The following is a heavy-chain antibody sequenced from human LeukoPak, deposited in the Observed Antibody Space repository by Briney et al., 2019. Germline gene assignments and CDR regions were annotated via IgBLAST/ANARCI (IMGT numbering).Heavy chain of an antibody. V-gene: IGHV1-8*02. Sequence: ASVKVSCKASGYTFTGYYMHWVRQAPGQGPEWMGWMNPNSGNTGYAQKFQGRVTMTRNTSISTAYMELSSLRSEDTAVYYCARGRIYDSSGYYYWGQGTLVTVSS. J-gene: IGHJ4*02. D-gene: IGHD3-22*01. CDR3: ARGRIYDSSGYYY. CDR2: MNPNSGNT. CDR1: GYTFTGYY.